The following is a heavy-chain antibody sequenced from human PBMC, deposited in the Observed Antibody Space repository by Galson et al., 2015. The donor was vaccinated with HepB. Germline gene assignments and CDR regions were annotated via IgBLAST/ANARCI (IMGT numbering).Heavy chain of an antibody. CDR2: IIPIFGTA. V-gene: IGHV1-69*13. D-gene: IGHD3-22*01. CDR3: ARDYYDSSGYYYYFDY. CDR1: GGTFSSYA. Sequence: SVKVSCKASGGTFSSYAISWVRQAPGQGLEWMGGIIPIFGTANYAQKFQGRVTITADESTSTAYMELSSLRSEDTAVYYCARDYYDSSGYYYYFDYWGQGTLVTVSS. J-gene: IGHJ4*02.